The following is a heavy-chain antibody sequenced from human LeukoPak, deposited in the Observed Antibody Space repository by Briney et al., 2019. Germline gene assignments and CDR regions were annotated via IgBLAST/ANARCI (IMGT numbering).Heavy chain of an antibody. CDR2: IYYSGST. D-gene: IGHD3-9*01. CDR1: GGSISSGDYY. Sequence: SQTLSLTCTVSGGSISSGDYYWSWIRQPPGKGLEWIGYIYYSGSTYYNPSLKSRVTISVDTSKNQFSLKLSSVTAADTAVYYCARGVTGYYTYYFDYWGQGTLVTVSS. J-gene: IGHJ4*02. V-gene: IGHV4-30-4*08. CDR3: ARGVTGYYTYYFDY.